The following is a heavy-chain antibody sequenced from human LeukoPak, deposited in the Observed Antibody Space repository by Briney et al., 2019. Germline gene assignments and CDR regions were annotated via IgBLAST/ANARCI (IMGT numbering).Heavy chain of an antibody. CDR2: IIPILGIA. CDR3: ARPYYYDSSGYYSSYYYYGMDV. V-gene: IGHV1-69*04. D-gene: IGHD3-22*01. CDR1: GGTFSSYA. Sequence: SVKVSCKASGGTFSSYAISWVRQAPGQGLEWRGRIIPILGIANYAQKFQGRVTITADESTSTAYMELSSLRSEDTAVYYCARPYYYDSSGYYSSYYYYGMDVWGQGTTVTVSS. J-gene: IGHJ6*02.